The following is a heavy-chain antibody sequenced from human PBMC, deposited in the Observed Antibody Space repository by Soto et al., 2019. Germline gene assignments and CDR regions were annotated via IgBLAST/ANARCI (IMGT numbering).Heavy chain of an antibody. J-gene: IGHJ6*02. CDR2: INQEGSEK. Sequence: GGSLRLSCTASGFTFSNYWMSWVRQAPGKGLEWVANINQEGSEKDYVDSVKGRFTISRDYAKNSLFLQMNSLRAEDTAVYYCARGGQHFRNPLWDNYYYGMDVWGQGTTVTVSS. D-gene: IGHD3-16*01. CDR1: GFTFSNYW. V-gene: IGHV3-7*05. CDR3: ARGGQHFRNPLWDNYYYGMDV.